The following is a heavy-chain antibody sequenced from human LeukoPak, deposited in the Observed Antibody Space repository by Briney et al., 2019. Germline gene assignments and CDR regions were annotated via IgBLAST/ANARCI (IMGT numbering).Heavy chain of an antibody. CDR3: ASLWGYSYGKGVGYYMDV. CDR1: GYTFTSYG. Sequence: ASVKVSCKASGYTFTSYGISWVRQAPGQGLEWMGWISAYNGNTNYAQKLQGRVTMTTDTSTSTAYMELRSLRSDDTAVYYCASLWGYSYGKGVGYYMDVWGKGTTVTVSS. D-gene: IGHD5-18*01. V-gene: IGHV1-18*01. CDR2: ISAYNGNT. J-gene: IGHJ6*03.